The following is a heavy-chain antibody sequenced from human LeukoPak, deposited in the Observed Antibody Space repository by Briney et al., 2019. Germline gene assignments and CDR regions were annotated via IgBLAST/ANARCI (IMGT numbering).Heavy chain of an antibody. J-gene: IGHJ4*02. D-gene: IGHD5-12*01. CDR2: VYHGGST. Sequence: SGTLSLTCAVSGASISSSARWSWVRQFPGKGLEWIGEVYHGGSTNYNPSLKSRVTIPLDNSNNHFSLRLSSVTAADTARYYCARRGYSGYEAYFDYWGQGTLVTVSS. CDR1: GASISSSAR. CDR3: ARRGYSGYEAYFDY. V-gene: IGHV4-4*02.